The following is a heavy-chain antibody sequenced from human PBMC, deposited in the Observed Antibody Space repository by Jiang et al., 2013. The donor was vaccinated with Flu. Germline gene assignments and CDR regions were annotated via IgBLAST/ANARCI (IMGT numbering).Heavy chain of an antibody. V-gene: IGHV4-39*07. CDR3: ARLPTGIAGPGYYYYYYMDV. J-gene: IGHJ6*03. D-gene: IGHD6-13*01. CDR1: GGSISSSSYY. CDR2: IYYSGST. Sequence: LLKPSETLSLTCTVSGGSISSSSYYWGWIRQPPGKGLEWIGSIYYSGSTYYNPSLKSRVTISVDTSKNQFSLKLSSVTAADTAVYYCARLPTGIAGPGYYYYYYMDVWGKGTTVTVSS.